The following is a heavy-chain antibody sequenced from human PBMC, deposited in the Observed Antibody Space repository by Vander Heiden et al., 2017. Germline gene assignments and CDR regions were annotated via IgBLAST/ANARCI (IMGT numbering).Heavy chain of an antibody. CDR3: ARDLSDYYASSGYHDY. V-gene: IGHV3-30-3*01. Sequence: QVQLVESGGGVVQPGRSLRLSRAASGFTFSSYAMHWVRQAPGKGLEWVAVISYDGSNKYYADSVKGRFTISRDNSKNTLYLQMNSLRAEDTAVYYCARDLSDYYASSGYHDYWGQGTLVTVSS. J-gene: IGHJ4*02. D-gene: IGHD3-22*01. CDR2: ISYDGSNK. CDR1: GFTFSSYA.